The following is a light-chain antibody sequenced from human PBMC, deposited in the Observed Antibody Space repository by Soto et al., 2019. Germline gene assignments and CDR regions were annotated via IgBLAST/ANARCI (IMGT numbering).Light chain of an antibody. V-gene: IGKV1-5*01. CDR1: QSISSW. J-gene: IGKJ1*01. Sequence: DIQMTPSPATLSASVGDRVTITCRASQSISSWLAWYQQKPGKVPKLLIDDASSLESGVPSRFCGSGSGSEFTLTISSLKPDDFASYLCQQYNTSPWTFGAGTKVEIK. CDR3: QQYNTSPWT. CDR2: DAS.